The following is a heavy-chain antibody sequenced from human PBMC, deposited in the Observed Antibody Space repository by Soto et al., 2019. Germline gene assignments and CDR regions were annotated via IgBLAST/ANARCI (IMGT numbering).Heavy chain of an antibody. CDR1: GGSISSGDYY. D-gene: IGHD6-19*01. Sequence: PSETLSLTCTVSGGSISSGDYYWSWIRQPPGKGLEWIGYIYYSGSTNYNPSLKSRVTISVDTSKNQFSLKLSSVTAADTAVYYCARLSSIAVAATVWGQGTLVTVSS. CDR3: ARLSSIAVAATV. V-gene: IGHV4-61*08. J-gene: IGHJ4*02. CDR2: IYYSGST.